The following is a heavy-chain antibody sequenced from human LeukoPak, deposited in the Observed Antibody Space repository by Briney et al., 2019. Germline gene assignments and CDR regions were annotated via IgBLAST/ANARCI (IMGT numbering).Heavy chain of an antibody. CDR2: MNPNSGNT. CDR3: ARGRGEAAAGHFDY. J-gene: IGHJ4*02. Sequence: ASVKVSCKASGYTFTTYDINWVRQATGQGLEWMGWMNPNSGNTGYAQKFQGRVTMTRNTSISTAYMELSSLRSEDTAVYYCARGRGEAAAGHFDYWGQGTLVTVSS. CDR1: GYTFTTYD. V-gene: IGHV1-8*01. D-gene: IGHD6-13*01.